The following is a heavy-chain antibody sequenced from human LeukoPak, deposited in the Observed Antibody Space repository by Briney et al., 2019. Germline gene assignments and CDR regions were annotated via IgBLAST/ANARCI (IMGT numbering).Heavy chain of an antibody. V-gene: IGHV1-2*02. Sequence: ASLKVSCKASGYTFTGYFIHWVRQAPGQGLEWMGWINPNSGGTNYAQKLQGRVTMTTDTSTSTAYMELRSLKSDDTAVYYCASLKNYYDSSGYLVTDAFDIWGQGTMVTVSS. CDR1: GYTFTGYF. CDR3: ASLKNYYDSSGYLVTDAFDI. CDR2: INPNSGGT. D-gene: IGHD3-22*01. J-gene: IGHJ3*02.